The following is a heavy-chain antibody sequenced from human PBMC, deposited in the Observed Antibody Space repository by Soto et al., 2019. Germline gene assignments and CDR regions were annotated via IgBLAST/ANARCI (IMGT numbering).Heavy chain of an antibody. Sequence: SETLSLTCAVSGDSISSYSWNWIRQTAGRGLEWIGRVYPSGHTQYRSSFETRVTVSVHMSTNQFFLELMSVTAADPALYYGARESGENWSYEAYWGQGTQGTSPQ. D-gene: IGHD1-7*01. J-gene: IGHJ4*02. V-gene: IGHV4-4*07. CDR3: ARESGENWSYEAY. CDR2: VYPSGHT. CDR1: GDSISSYS.